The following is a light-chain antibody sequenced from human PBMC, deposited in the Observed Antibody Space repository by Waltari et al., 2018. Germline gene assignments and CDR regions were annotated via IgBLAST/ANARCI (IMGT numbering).Light chain of an antibody. J-gene: IGKJ4*01. CDR1: QTITNY. CDR3: QQTYSVPLT. Sequence: DIQVTQSPSSLSASVGDRVIITCRTSQTITNYLNWYQQKPGKAPQLLIYAASNLQSGVPSRFSGSGSGTDFTLTISSLHPDDFATYFCQQTYSVPLTFGGGTRVEIK. V-gene: IGKV1-39*01. CDR2: AAS.